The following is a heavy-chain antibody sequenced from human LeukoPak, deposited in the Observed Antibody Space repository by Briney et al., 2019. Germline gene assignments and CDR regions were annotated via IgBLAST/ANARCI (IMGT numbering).Heavy chain of an antibody. CDR2: ISWNSGSI. Sequence: GGSLRLSCAASGFMFDDYAMHWVRQAPGKGLEWVSGISWNSGSIGYADSVKGRFTISRDNAKNSLYLQMNRLRAEDMALYYCTRGDYDSSGYTGGFDYWGQGTLVTVSS. CDR1: GFMFDDYA. V-gene: IGHV3-9*03. CDR3: TRGDYDSSGYTGGFDY. D-gene: IGHD3-22*01. J-gene: IGHJ4*02.